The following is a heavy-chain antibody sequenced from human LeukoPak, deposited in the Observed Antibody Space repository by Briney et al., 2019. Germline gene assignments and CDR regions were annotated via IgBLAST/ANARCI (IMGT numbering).Heavy chain of an antibody. Sequence: PSETLSLTCTVSGGSISSSSYYWGWIRQPPGKGLEWIGSIYYSGSTYYNPSLKSRVTISVDTSKNQFSLKLSSVTAADTAVYYCARKNYDSREDYWGQGTLVTVSS. CDR1: GGSISSSSYY. J-gene: IGHJ4*02. D-gene: IGHD3-22*01. V-gene: IGHV4-39*01. CDR2: IYYSGST. CDR3: ARKNYDSREDY.